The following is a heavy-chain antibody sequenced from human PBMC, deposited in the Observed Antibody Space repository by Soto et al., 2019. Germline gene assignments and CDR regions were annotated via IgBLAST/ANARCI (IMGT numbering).Heavy chain of an antibody. D-gene: IGHD2-15*01. CDR1: GFSLSTSGVT. J-gene: IGHJ4*02. Sequence: QITLTESGPTLVKPTQTLTLTCTFSGFSLSTSGVTVGWIRQPPGKALEWLALIYWDDGKRYSPSLKNRLTITKDTSKNQVVLTMTNMAPVDTATYYCAHRPDSSFDYWGRGTLVTVSS. V-gene: IGHV2-5*02. CDR3: AHRPDSSFDY. CDR2: IYWDDGK.